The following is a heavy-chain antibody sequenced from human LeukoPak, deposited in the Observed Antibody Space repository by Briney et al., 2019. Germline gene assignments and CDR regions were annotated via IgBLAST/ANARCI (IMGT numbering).Heavy chain of an antibody. CDR2: INAGNGNT. J-gene: IGHJ6*03. V-gene: IGHV1-3*01. CDR1: GYTFTSYA. D-gene: IGHD3-3*01. Sequence: ASVKVSCKASGYTFTSYAMHWVRQAPGQRLEWMGRINAGNGNTKYSQKFQGRVTITRVTSASTAYMELSSLRSEDTAVYYCATLGTLEDYYYMDVWGKGTTVTVSS. CDR3: ATLGTLEDYYYMDV.